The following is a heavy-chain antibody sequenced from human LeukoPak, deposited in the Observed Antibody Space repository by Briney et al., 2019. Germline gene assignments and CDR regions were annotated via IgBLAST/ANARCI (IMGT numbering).Heavy chain of an antibody. CDR3: ARGDYYDSSGYYTYYFDY. CDR1: GASFSGYY. Sequence: SETLSLTCAVYGASFSGYYWSWIRQPPGKGLEWIGEINHSGSTNYNPSLKSRVTISVDTSKNQFSLKLSSVTAADTAVYYCARGDYYDSSGYYTYYFDYWGQGTLVTVSS. J-gene: IGHJ4*02. CDR2: INHSGST. D-gene: IGHD3-22*01. V-gene: IGHV4-34*01.